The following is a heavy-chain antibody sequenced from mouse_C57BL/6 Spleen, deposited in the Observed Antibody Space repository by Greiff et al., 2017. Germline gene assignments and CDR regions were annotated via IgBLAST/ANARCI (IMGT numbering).Heavy chain of an antibody. Sequence: DVMLVESGGGLVQPKGSLKLSCAASGFSFNTYAMNWVRQAPGKGLEWVARIRSKSNNYATYYADSVKDRFTISRDDSESMLYLQMNNLKTEDTAMYYCVRHSTTVPYFDYWGQGTTLTVSS. CDR1: GFSFNTYA. J-gene: IGHJ2*01. CDR2: IRSKSNNYAT. V-gene: IGHV10-1*01. CDR3: VRHSTTVPYFDY. D-gene: IGHD1-1*01.